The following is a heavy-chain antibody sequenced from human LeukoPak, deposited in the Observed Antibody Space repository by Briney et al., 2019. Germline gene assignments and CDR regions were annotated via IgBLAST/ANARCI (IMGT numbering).Heavy chain of an antibody. V-gene: IGHV4-39*01. J-gene: IGHJ4*02. CDR2: IYYSGST. D-gene: IGHD3-10*01. Sequence: PSETLTLTCTVSGCTISSSGYNWVWIRPPPGKELQWIGSIYYSGSTYYNPFLNSRTTISVDTSNNQFSLMLSSVTAADTAVYYRERHLYPNFDYWGQGTLVTVSS. CDR3: ERHLYPNFDY. CDR1: GCTISSSGYN.